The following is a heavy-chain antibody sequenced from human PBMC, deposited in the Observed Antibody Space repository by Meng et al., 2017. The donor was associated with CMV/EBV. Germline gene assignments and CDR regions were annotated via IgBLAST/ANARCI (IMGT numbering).Heavy chain of an antibody. CDR2: ISGSGGST. J-gene: IGHJ4*02. D-gene: IGHD3-22*01. CDR1: GFTFSSYA. V-gene: IGHV3-23*01. Sequence: GESLKISCAASGFTFSSYAMSWVRQAPGKGLEWVSAISGSGGSTYYADSVKGRFTISRDNSKNTLYLQMNSLRAEDTAVYYCANSDRSPHNPDFDYWGQGTLVTVSS. CDR3: ANSDRSPHNPDFDY.